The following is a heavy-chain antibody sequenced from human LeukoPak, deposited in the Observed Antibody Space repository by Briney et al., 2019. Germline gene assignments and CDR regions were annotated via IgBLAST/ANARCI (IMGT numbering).Heavy chain of an antibody. D-gene: IGHD3-10*01. Sequence: SETLSLTCTVSGDSISSSSDYWGWIRQPPGKGLGWIVSIYYIGSTYYNPSLKSRVTISVDTSNNQFSLKLSSVSAADTAVYYCARSMVRGTPLRWFDPWGQGTLVTVSS. CDR1: GDSISSSSDY. CDR2: IYYIGST. CDR3: ARSMVRGTPLRWFDP. V-gene: IGHV4-39*07. J-gene: IGHJ5*02.